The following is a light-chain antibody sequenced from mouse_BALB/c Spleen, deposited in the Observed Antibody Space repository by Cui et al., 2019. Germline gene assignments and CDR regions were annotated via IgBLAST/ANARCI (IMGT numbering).Light chain of an antibody. Sequence: EIVLTQSPAIMSASPGEKVTMTCRASSSVSSSYLHWYQQKSGASPKLWIYSTSNLASGVPARFSGSGSGTSYSLTISSVEAEDAATYYCQQYSGYPFTFGSGTKLEIK. CDR3: QQYSGYPFT. J-gene: IGKJ4*01. CDR1: SSVSSSY. CDR2: STS. V-gene: IGKV4-57-1*01.